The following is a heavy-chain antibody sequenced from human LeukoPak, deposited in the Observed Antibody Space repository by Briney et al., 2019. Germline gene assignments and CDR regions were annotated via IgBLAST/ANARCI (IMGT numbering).Heavy chain of an antibody. CDR3: TTDLLGYDSSGYYRRSSFDY. D-gene: IGHD3-22*01. CDR2: IKSKTDGGTT. J-gene: IGHJ4*02. V-gene: IGHV3-15*01. CDR1: GFTFSNAW. Sequence: GGSLRLSCAASGFTFSNAWMSWVRQAPGKGLEWVGRIKSKTDGGTTDYAAPVKGRFTISRDDSKNTLYLQMNSLKTEDTAVYYCTTDLLGYDSSGYYRRSSFDYWGQGTLVTVSS.